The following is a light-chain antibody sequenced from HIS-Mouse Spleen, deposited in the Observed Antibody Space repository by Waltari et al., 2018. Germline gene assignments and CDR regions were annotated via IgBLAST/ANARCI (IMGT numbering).Light chain of an antibody. CDR2: GKN. Sequence: VSVALGQTVRITCQGDSLRSYYASWYQQKPGQAPVLVIYGKNNRPSGIPDRFSGSSSGNTASLTITGAQAEDEADYYCNSRDSSGNHLVFGGGTKLTVL. V-gene: IGLV3-19*01. CDR1: SLRSYY. CDR3: NSRDSSGNHLV. J-gene: IGLJ3*02.